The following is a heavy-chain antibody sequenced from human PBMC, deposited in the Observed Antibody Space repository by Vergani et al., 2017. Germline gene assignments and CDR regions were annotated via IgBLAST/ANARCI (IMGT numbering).Heavy chain of an antibody. CDR2: IYSGGST. Sequence: EVQLVESGGGLVQPGGSLRLSCAASGFTVSSNYMSWVRQAPGKGLEWVSVIYSGGSTYYADSVKGRFTISRHNSKNTLYHQMNSLRAEDTAVYYCARADGEWSSGAYYYFDYWGQGTLVTVSS. D-gene: IGHD6-19*01. CDR3: ARADGEWSSGAYYYFDY. CDR1: GFTVSSNY. J-gene: IGHJ4*02. V-gene: IGHV3-53*04.